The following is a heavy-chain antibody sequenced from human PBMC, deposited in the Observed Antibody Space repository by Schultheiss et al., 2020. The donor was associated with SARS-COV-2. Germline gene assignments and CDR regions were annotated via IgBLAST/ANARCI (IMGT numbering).Heavy chain of an antibody. CDR3: AKEIAARPNYFDY. CDR2: ISWNSGSI. V-gene: IGHV3-9*01. CDR1: GFTFSSYS. Sequence: GGSLRLSCAASGFTFSSYSMNWVRQAPGKGLEWVSGISWNSGSIGYADSVKGRFTISRDNAKNSLYLQMNSLRAEDTALYYCAKEIAARPNYFDYWGQGTLVTVSS. D-gene: IGHD6-6*01. J-gene: IGHJ4*02.